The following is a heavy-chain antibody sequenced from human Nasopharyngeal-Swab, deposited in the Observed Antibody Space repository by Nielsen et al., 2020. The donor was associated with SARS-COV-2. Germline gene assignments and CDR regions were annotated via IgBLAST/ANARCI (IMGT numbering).Heavy chain of an antibody. J-gene: IGHJ4*02. CDR1: GFTFSSYA. CDR2: ISYDGSNK. Sequence: GGSLRLSCAASGFTFSSYAMHWVRQAPGKGLEWVAVISYDGSNKYYADSVKGRFTISRDNSKNTLYLQMNSLRAEDTAVYYCARAQGLGRRIAAALVYWGRGTLVTVSS. D-gene: IGHD6-13*01. V-gene: IGHV3-30*04. CDR3: ARAQGLGRRIAAALVY.